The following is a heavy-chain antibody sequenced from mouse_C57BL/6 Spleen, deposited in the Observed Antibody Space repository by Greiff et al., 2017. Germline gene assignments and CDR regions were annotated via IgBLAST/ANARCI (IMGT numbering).Heavy chain of an antibody. CDR3: ARGFYYYGSSSAWFAY. V-gene: IGHV1-55*01. CDR2: IYPGSGST. J-gene: IGHJ3*01. Sequence: VQLQQPGAELVKPGASVKMSCKASGYTFTSSWITWVKQRPGQGLEWIGDIYPGSGSTNYNEKFKSKATLTVDTSSSTAYMQLSSLTSEDSAVYYCARGFYYYGSSSAWFAYWGQGTLVTVSA. D-gene: IGHD1-1*01. CDR1: GYTFTSSW.